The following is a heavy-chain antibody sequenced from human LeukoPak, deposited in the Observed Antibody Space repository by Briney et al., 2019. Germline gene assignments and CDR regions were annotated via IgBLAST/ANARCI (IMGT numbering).Heavy chain of an antibody. J-gene: IGHJ4*02. V-gene: IGHV3-66*01. CDR3: ARDPPAVAASTYG. CDR2: IYSGGAT. CDR1: GFTVSNNY. Sequence: QPGGSLRLSCAASGFTVSNNYMRWVRQAPGKGLEWVSLIYSGGATFYADAVKGRFTISRDGSKNTLYLQMNSLRAEDTAVYYCARDPPAVAASTYGWGQGTLVTVSS. D-gene: IGHD6-6*01.